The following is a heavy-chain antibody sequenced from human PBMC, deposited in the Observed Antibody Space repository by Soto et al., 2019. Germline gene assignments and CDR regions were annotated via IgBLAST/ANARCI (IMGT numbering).Heavy chain of an antibody. CDR3: ARLRIVVVPSAIDY. V-gene: IGHV4-39*01. CDR1: GGSISSTSYY. Sequence: QLQLQESGPGLVKPSETLSLTCTVSGGSISSTSYYWGWIRQPPGKGLEWIGSIYHSGSTYYNPSLKGRVTISVDASKNQFSLQLSPVTAADTAVYYCARLRIVVVPSAIDYWGPGTLVTVSS. D-gene: IGHD2-2*01. J-gene: IGHJ4*02. CDR2: IYHSGST.